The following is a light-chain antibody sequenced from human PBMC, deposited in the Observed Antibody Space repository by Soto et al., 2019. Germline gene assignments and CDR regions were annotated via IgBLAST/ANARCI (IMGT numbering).Light chain of an antibody. Sequence: DIQMTQSPSTLSASVGDRVTITCRASQSSSTSLAWYQQKPGKAPNLLIYKASSLESGVPSRFSGSGSGTEFTLTISSLQPDDVATYYCRQYVSYPVTFGGGTKVEMK. CDR2: KAS. CDR1: QSSSTS. V-gene: IGKV1-5*03. CDR3: RQYVSYPVT. J-gene: IGKJ4*01.